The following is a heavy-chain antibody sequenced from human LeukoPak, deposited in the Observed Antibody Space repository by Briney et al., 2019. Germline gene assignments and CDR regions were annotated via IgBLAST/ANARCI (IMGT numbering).Heavy chain of an antibody. V-gene: IGHV3-21*01. Sequence: GGSLRLSCAASGFTFSSYSMSWVRQAPGKGLEWVSSISDSSFYIYYADSVEGRFTISRDNAKNSLYLQMNSLRAEDTAVYYCARTIYYYESTSYFSDAFDVWGQGTMVTVSS. CDR3: ARTIYYYESTSYFSDAFDV. CDR2: ISDSSFYI. J-gene: IGHJ3*01. CDR1: GFTFSSYS. D-gene: IGHD3-22*01.